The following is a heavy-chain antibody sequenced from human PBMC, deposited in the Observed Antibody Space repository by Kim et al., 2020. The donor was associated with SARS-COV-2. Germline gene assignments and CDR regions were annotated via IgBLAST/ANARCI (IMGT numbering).Heavy chain of an antibody. Sequence: GGSLRLSCAASGFTFSSYGMHWVRQAPGKGLEWVAVIWYDGSNKYYADSVKGRFTISRDNSKNTLYLQMNSLRAEDTAVYYCARDGEWELLSLGYFDYWGQGTLVTVSS. J-gene: IGHJ4*02. CDR1: GFTFSSYG. CDR2: IWYDGSNK. CDR3: ARDGEWELLSLGYFDY. D-gene: IGHD1-26*01. V-gene: IGHV3-33*08.